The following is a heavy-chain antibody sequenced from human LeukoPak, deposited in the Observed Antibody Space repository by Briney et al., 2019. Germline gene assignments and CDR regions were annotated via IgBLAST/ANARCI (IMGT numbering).Heavy chain of an antibody. D-gene: IGHD6-6*01. CDR1: GGSFSGYY. CDR3: ARGWGGSSSNGFDP. V-gene: IGHV4-34*01. J-gene: IGHJ5*02. CDR2: INHSGST. Sequence: SETLSLTCAVYGGSFSGYYWSWIRQPPGKGLEWIGEINHSGSTNYNPSLKSRVTISVDTSKNQFSLKLSSVTAADTAVYYCARGWGGSSSNGFDPWGQGTLVTVSS.